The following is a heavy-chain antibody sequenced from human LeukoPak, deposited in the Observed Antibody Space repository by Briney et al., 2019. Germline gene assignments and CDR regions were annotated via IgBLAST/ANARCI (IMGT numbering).Heavy chain of an antibody. CDR3: AKDPEF. Sequence: PGGSLRLSCAASGFTFSSYWMSWVRQAPGKGLEWVANINQDGSEKYYVDSVRGRLTISRDNAKNSLYLQMDSLRTEDTAVYYCAKDPEFWGQGTLVTVSS. D-gene: IGHD3-10*01. V-gene: IGHV3-7*03. J-gene: IGHJ4*02. CDR2: INQDGSEK. CDR1: GFTFSSYW.